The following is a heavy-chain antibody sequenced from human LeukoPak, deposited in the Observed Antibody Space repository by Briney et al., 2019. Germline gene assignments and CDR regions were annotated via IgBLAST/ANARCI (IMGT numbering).Heavy chain of an antibody. Sequence: ASVKVSCKASGYTFTGYYMHWVRQAPGQGLEWMGWINPNSGGTNYAQKFQGRVTMTRDMSTSTVYMELSSLRSEDTAVYYCARDLNYYGSGSYQDYWGQGTLVTVSS. CDR3: ARDLNYYGSGSYQDY. V-gene: IGHV1-2*02. CDR1: GYTFTGYY. J-gene: IGHJ4*02. D-gene: IGHD3-10*01. CDR2: INPNSGGT.